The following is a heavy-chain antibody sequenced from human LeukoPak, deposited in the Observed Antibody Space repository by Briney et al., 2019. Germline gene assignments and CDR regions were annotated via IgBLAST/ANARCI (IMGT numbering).Heavy chain of an antibody. CDR3: ARAGYYDSSGYFDY. CDR1: GGSIRSYY. V-gene: IGHV4-59*01. Sequence: PSETLSLTCTVSGGSIRSYYWSWIRQPPGKGLEWTGYIYYSGSTKYNPSLKSRVTISVDTSKNQFSLKLSSVTAADTAVYYCARAGYYDSSGYFDYWGQGTLLTVSS. J-gene: IGHJ4*02. CDR2: IYYSGST. D-gene: IGHD3-22*01.